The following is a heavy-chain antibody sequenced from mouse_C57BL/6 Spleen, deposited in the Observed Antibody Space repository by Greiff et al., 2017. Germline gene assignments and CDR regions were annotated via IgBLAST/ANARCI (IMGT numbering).Heavy chain of an antibody. J-gene: IGHJ3*01. CDR3: ARSNYGSSYEGWFAY. CDR2: IDPSDSET. D-gene: IGHD1-1*01. V-gene: IGHV1-52*01. Sequence: QVQLQQPGAELVRPGSSVKLSCKASGYTFTSYWMHWVKQRPIQGLEWIGNIDPSDSETHYNQKFKDKATLTVDKSSSTAYMQLSSLTSEDSAVYYCARSNYGSSYEGWFAYWGQGTLVTVSA. CDR1: GYTFTSYW.